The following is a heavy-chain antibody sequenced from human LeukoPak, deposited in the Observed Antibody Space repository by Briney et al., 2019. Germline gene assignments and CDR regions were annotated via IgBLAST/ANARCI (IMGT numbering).Heavy chain of an antibody. J-gene: IGHJ4*02. V-gene: IGHV1-69*05. Sequence: SVKVSCKASGGTFSSYAISWVRQAPGQGLEWMGGIIPIFGTANYAQKFQGRVTITTDESTSTAYMELSSLRSEDTAVYYCVVFASGFGVGHSSPTPFDYWGQGTLVTVSS. CDR3: VVFASGFGVGHSSPTPFDY. CDR2: IIPIFGTA. CDR1: GGTFSSYA. D-gene: IGHD3-3*01.